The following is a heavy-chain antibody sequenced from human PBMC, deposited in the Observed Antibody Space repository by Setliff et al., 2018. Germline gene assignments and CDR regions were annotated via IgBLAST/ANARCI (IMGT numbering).Heavy chain of an antibody. CDR2: IYSIGSA. J-gene: IGHJ3*02. CDR3: AREPSPSDALDI. CDR1: GGSITSGNNY. Sequence: PSETLSLTCTVSGGSITSGNNYWSWIRQPAGKGLEWTGRIYSIGSATYNPSLKGRVTISLDRSENEFSLNLTSVTAADTAVYFCAREPSPSDALDIWGQGTMVTVS. V-gene: IGHV4-61*02.